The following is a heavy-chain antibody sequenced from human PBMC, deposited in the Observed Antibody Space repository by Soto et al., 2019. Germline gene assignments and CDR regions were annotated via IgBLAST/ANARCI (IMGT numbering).Heavy chain of an antibody. CDR1: GFTFSSYC. CDR3: GKDRAQHYYWYIDL. CDR2: ISYDGSNK. D-gene: IGHD1-26*01. V-gene: IGHV3-30*18. Sequence: QVQLVESGGGVVQPGRSLRLSCAACGFTFSSYCMHWVLQAPGKGLEWVAVISYDGSNKYYADSVKGRFTISRDNSKNTLYLQMNSLRAEDTAVYYCGKDRAQHYYWYIDLWGRGTLVTVSS. J-gene: IGHJ2*01.